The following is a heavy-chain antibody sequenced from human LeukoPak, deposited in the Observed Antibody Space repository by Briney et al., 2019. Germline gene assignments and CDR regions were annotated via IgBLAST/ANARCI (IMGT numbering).Heavy chain of an antibody. J-gene: IGHJ5*02. D-gene: IGHD3-3*01. CDR3: ARGYTIFDP. CDR1: GGSISSGSYY. Sequence: PSETLSLTCTVSGGSISSGSYYWSWIRQPAGKGLEWIGRIYTSGSTNYNPSLKSRVAISVDTSKNQFSLKLSSVTAADTAVYYCARGYTIFDPWGQGTLVTVSS. CDR2: IYTSGST. V-gene: IGHV4-61*02.